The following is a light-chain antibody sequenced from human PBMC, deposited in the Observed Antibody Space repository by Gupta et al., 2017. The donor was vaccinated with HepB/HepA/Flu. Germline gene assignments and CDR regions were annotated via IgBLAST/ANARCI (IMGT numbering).Light chain of an antibody. CDR3: QVWDSSSDHVV. CDR2: YDT. CDR1: NIGSKS. J-gene: IGLJ2*01. V-gene: IGLV3-21*04. Sequence: SYVLTQPPSVSVAPGKTARTTCGGNNIGSKSVPWYQQKPGQAPVLVIYYDTDRPSGVPERFSGSNSGNTATLTISSVEAGDEADYYCQVWDSSSDHVVFGGGTKLTVL.